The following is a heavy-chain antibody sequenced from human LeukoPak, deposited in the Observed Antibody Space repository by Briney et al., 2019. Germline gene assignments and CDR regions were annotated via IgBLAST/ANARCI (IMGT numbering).Heavy chain of an antibody. CDR2: TYYSGST. CDR1: GGSISSYY. V-gene: IGHV4-59*01. Sequence: PSETLSLTCTVSGGSISSYYWSWIRQPPGKGLEWIGYTYYSGSTNYNPSLKSRVTISVDTSKKQFSLKLNSVTAADTAVYYCARGVVVPTAGGLGWFGPWGQGTLVTVSS. J-gene: IGHJ5*02. D-gene: IGHD2-2*01. CDR3: ARGVVVPTAGGLGWFGP.